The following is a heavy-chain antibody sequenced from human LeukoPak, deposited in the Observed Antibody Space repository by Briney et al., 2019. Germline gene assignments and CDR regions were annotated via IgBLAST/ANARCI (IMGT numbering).Heavy chain of an antibody. CDR1: GGTFSSYA. D-gene: IGHD6-19*01. V-gene: IGHV1-69*01. J-gene: IGHJ4*01. Sequence: ASVKVSCKASGGTFSSYAISWVRQAPGQGLEWMGGIIPIFGTANYAQKFQGRVTITADESTSTAYMELSSLRSEDTAVYYCARVKERGIAVAGTAYYFDYWGHGTLVTVSS. CDR2: IIPIFGTA. CDR3: ARVKERGIAVAGTAYYFDY.